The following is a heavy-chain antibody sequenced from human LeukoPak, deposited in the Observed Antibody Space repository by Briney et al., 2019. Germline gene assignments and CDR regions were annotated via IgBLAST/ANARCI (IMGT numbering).Heavy chain of an antibody. V-gene: IGHV1-69*13. J-gene: IGHJ6*02. D-gene: IGHD3-22*01. CDR1: GGTISNYA. CDR2: IIPSFTTA. Sequence: SVKVSCKASGGTISNYALSWVRQAPGQGLEWMGGIIPSFTTANYAQKFQGRVTITADESTRTAYMELSSLRSEDTAVYYCASKLRRRLYDSSGFFHYYGMDVWGQGTTVTVSS. CDR3: ASKLRRRLYDSSGFFHYYGMDV.